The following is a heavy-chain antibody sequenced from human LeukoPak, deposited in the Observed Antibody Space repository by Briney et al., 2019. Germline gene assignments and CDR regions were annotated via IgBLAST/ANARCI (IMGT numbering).Heavy chain of an antibody. CDR3: ARVWSSGYYYPYYFDY. CDR2: IYYSGST. CDR1: GGSVSSGSYY. V-gene: IGHV4-61*01. J-gene: IGHJ4*02. D-gene: IGHD3-22*01. Sequence: MPSETLSLTCTVSGGSVSSGSYYWSWIRQPPGKGLEWIGYIYYSGSTNYNPSLKSRVTISVDTSKNQFSLKLSSVTAADTAVYYCARVWSSGYYYPYYFDYWGQGTLVTVSS.